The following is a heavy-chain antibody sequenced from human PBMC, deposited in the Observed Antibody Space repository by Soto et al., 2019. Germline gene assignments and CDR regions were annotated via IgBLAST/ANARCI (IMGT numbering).Heavy chain of an antibody. J-gene: IGHJ1*01. Sequence: ESGGGVVQPGRSLRLSCAASGFTFSSYGMHWVRQAPGKGLEWVAVISYDGSNKYYADSVKGRFTISRDNSKNTLYLQMNSLRAEDTAVYYCAKRSRLGELSLPNGEYFQHWGQGTLVTVSS. D-gene: IGHD3-16*02. CDR3: AKRSRLGELSLPNGEYFQH. CDR2: ISYDGSNK. CDR1: GFTFSSYG. V-gene: IGHV3-30*18.